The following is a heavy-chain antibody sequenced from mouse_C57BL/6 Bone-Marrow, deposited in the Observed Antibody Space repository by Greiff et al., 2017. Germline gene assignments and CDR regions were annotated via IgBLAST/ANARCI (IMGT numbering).Heavy chain of an antibody. D-gene: IGHD3-3*01. CDR1: GFTFSSYA. CDR3: AREGGLAY. Sequence: EVKLVESGGGLVKPGGSLKLSCAASGFTFSSYAMSWVRQTPEKRLEWVATISDGGSYTYYPDNVKGRFTISRDNAKNNLYLQMSHLKSEDTAMYYCAREGGLAYWGQGTTLTVSS. CDR2: ISDGGSYT. V-gene: IGHV5-4*01. J-gene: IGHJ2*01.